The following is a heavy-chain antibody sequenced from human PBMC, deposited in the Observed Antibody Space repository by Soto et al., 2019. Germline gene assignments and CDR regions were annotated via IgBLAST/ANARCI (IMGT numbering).Heavy chain of an antibody. CDR1: GGSISSPNFY. V-gene: IGHV4-31*03. CDR3: ARGNRVAAALYELGPPLLDV. D-gene: IGHD6-13*01. Sequence: PSETLSLTCTVSGGSISSPNFYWSWIRQHPGKGLEWIGHIYYNGTTYYNPTLKSRVSISVDTSKNQFSLKLSSVTAADTAVYYCARGNRVAAALYELGPPLLDVWGQGTTVTVSS. J-gene: IGHJ6*02. CDR2: IYYNGTT.